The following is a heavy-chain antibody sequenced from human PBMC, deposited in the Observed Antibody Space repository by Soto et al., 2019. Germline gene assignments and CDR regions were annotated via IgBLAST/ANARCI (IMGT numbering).Heavy chain of an antibody. Sequence: RSLTCSVSGGSVRSGTYYWSWLRQRPGKRPERIAYIYYTGSTNYNPSLKSRVTISLDTSSNEFYLNLTSVTAADTAVYYYARQPPEMAYSWFEPGGKGTQVTVS. D-gene: IGHD4-4*01. J-gene: IGHJ5*02. CDR1: GGSVRSGTYY. CDR3: ARQPPEMAYSWFEP. CDR2: IYYTGST. V-gene: IGHV4-61*01.